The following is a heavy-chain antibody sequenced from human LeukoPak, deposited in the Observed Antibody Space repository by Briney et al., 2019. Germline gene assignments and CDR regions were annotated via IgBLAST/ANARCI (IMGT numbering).Heavy chain of an antibody. CDR3: ARDGEEGIVVEFPLFDY. CDR1: GFTFDDYG. Sequence: GGSLRLSCAASGFTFDDYGMSWVRQAPGKGLEWVSGINWNGGSTGYADSVKGRFTISRDNAKNSLYLQMNSLRAEDTAVYYCARDGEEGIVVEFPLFDYWGQGTLVTVSS. J-gene: IGHJ4*02. D-gene: IGHD3-22*01. CDR2: INWNGGST. V-gene: IGHV3-20*04.